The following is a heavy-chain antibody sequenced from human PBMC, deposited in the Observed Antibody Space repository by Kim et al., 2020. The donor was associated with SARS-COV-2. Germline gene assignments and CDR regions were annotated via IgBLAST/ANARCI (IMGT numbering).Heavy chain of an antibody. D-gene: IGHD5-18*01. J-gene: IGHJ4*02. CDR3: ATRGYSNGAYFDY. Sequence: ASVKVSCKTSGYTFTSAYTFTRYYMHWVRQAPGQGLEWMGWLDPDSGDTKYAQKFQGRVTMTRDTSISTAYMDLSSLRSDDTAVYYCATRGYSNGAYFDYWGQGTPVTVSS. CDR1: GYTFTSAYTFTRYY. CDR2: LDPDSGDT. V-gene: IGHV1-2*02.